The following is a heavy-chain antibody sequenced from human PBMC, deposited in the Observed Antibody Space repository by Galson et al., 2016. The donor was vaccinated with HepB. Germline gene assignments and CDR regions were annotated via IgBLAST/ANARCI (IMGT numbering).Heavy chain of an antibody. CDR1: GFTFSSYG. V-gene: IGHV3-30*18. Sequence: SLRLSCAASGFTFSSYGMHWVRQAPGKGLEWVAVISYDGSNKYFADSVKGRFSISRDNSKNTLYLQMNSLRAEDTAVYYCAKEDYDFWSGNHGMDVWGRGTTVTVSS. CDR2: ISYDGSNK. D-gene: IGHD3-3*01. CDR3: AKEDYDFWSGNHGMDV. J-gene: IGHJ6*02.